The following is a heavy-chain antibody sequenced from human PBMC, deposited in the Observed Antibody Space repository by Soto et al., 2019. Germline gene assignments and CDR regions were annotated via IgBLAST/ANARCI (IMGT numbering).Heavy chain of an antibody. V-gene: IGHV4-39*01. CDR3: ARHSKPLRGNPKPNNWFDP. CDR1: VCSISSSSYY. CDR2: IYYSGST. Sequence: ETLSLTCTVSVCSISSSSYYWGWIRQPPGKGLEWIGSIYYSGSTYYNPSLKSRVTISVDTSKNQFSLKLSSVTAADTAVYYCARHSKPLRGNPKPNNWFDPWGKGTLVTVSS. D-gene: IGHD3-10*01. J-gene: IGHJ5*02.